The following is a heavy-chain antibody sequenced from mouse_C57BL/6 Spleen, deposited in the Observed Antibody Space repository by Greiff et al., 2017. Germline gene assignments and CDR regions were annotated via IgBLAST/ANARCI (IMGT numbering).Heavy chain of an antibody. CDR1: GFTFSDYY. D-gene: IGHD2-4*01. Sequence: EVNVVESEGGLVQPGSSMKLSCTASGFTFSDYYMAWVRQVPEKGLEWVANINYDGSSTYYLDSLKSRFIISRDNAKNILYLQMSSLKSEETATDYCARGGIYYEYDGLTWFAYWGQGTLVTVSA. J-gene: IGHJ3*01. CDR2: INYDGSST. CDR3: ARGGIYYEYDGLTWFAY. V-gene: IGHV5-16*01.